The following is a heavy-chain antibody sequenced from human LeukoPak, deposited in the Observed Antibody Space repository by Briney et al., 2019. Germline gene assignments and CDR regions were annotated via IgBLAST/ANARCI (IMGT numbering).Heavy chain of an antibody. CDR1: SGSISSSSYY. D-gene: IGHD4-11*01. CDR3: ARSYSNQPFDY. V-gene: IGHV4-39*01. J-gene: IGHJ4*02. Sequence: PSETLSLTCTVSSGSISSSSYYWGWIRQPPGTGLEWIGSIYYSGTTYYNPSLRSRITISVDTSDNQFSLKLASVTAADTAVYHCARSYSNQPFDYWGQGTLVTVSS. CDR2: IYYSGTT.